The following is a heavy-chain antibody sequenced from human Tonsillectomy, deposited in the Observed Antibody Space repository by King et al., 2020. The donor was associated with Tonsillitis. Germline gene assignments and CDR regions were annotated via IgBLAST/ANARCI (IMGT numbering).Heavy chain of an antibody. CDR2: ISCNSGSI. Sequence: QLVQSGGGLVQPGRSLRLSCAASGFTFDDYAMHWVRQAPGKGLEWVSGISCNSGSIGYADSVKGRFTISRDNAKKSLYLQINSLRAEDTALYYCAKDFSAVAGNDAFDIWGQGTMVTVSS. CDR3: AKDFSAVAGNDAFDI. V-gene: IGHV3-9*01. D-gene: IGHD6-19*01. J-gene: IGHJ3*02. CDR1: GFTFDDYA.